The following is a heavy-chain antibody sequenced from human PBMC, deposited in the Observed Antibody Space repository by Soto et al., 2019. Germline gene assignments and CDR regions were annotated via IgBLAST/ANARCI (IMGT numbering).Heavy chain of an antibody. J-gene: IGHJ4*02. CDR2: INHSGST. V-gene: IGHV4-34*01. D-gene: IGHD3-16*02. CDR3: ASGSYDYVWGIYRLVY. Sequence: SETLSLTCAVYGGSFNDYYWSWIRQPPGKGLEWIGEINHSGSTKYNPSLKSRVTISVDTSKNQFSLKLSSVTAADTAVYYCASGSYDYVWGIYRLVYWGQGDLVTVSS. CDR1: GGSFNDYY.